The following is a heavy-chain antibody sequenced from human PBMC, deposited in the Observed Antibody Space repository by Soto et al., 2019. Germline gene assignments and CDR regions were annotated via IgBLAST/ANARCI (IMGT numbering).Heavy chain of an antibody. J-gene: IGHJ3*01. D-gene: IGHD1-7*01. V-gene: IGHV3-74*01. CDR2: ISGDGSST. CDR1: EFTFRSYW. Sequence: EVQLVDSGGGLVQPGGSLRLSCAASEFTFRSYWMHWVRQSPGKGLVWVSRISGDGSSTNYADSVKGRFTISRDNAKNTVYLQIDSLRAEDTAVYYCASSLPGTYGAFDLWGQGTVVTVAS. CDR3: ASSLPGTYGAFDL.